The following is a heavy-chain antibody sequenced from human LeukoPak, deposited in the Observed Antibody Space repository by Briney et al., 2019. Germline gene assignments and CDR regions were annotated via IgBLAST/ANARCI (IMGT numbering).Heavy chain of an antibody. V-gene: IGHV3-48*04. CDR1: GFTFSSYA. J-gene: IGHJ3*02. CDR2: ISSSGSTI. D-gene: IGHD3-22*01. CDR3: AREAYDSSGYYYAFDI. Sequence: GGSLRLSCAASGFTFSSYAMSWVRQAPGKGLEWVSYISSSGSTIYYADSVKGRFTISRDNAKNSLYLQMNSLRAEDTAVYYCAREAYDSSGYYYAFDIWGQGTMVTVSS.